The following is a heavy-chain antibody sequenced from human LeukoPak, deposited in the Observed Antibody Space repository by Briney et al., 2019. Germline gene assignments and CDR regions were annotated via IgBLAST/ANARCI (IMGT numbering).Heavy chain of an antibody. J-gene: IGHJ4*02. CDR1: GFTLSGSA. V-gene: IGHV3-73*01. CDR3: ARDGNYYGSGSYGIDY. Sequence: PGGSLKLSCAASGFTLSGSAMHWVRQAAGKGLEWVGRIRSKANNYATAYGASVKGRFTISRDNAKNSLYLQMNSLRAEDTAVYYCARDGNYYGSGSYGIDYWGQGTLVTVSS. CDR2: IRSKANNYAT. D-gene: IGHD3-10*01.